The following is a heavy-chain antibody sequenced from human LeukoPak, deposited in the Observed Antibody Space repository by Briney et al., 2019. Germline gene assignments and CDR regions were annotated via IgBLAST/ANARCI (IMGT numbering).Heavy chain of an antibody. J-gene: IGHJ5*02. CDR2: IYHSGST. V-gene: IGHV4-38-2*02. D-gene: IGHD3-3*01. CDR3: ARDSGRFLEWLLFGGWFDP. CDR1: GGSFSGYY. Sequence: PSETLSLTCAVYGGSFSGYYWGWIRQPPGKGLEWIGSIYHSGSTYYNPSLKSRVTISVDTSKNQFSLKLSSVTAADTAVYYCARDSGRFLEWLLFGGWFDPWGQGTLVTVSS.